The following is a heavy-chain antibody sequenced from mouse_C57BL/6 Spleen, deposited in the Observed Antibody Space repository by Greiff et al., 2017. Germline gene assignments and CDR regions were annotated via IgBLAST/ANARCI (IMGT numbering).Heavy chain of an antibody. CDR2: IWSGGST. D-gene: IGHD2-3*01. CDR3: ARNDGYYGGAWFAY. J-gene: IGHJ3*01. CDR1: GFSLTSYG. V-gene: IGHV2-2*01. Sequence: QVHVKQSGPGLVQPSQSLSITCTVSGFSLTSYGVHWVRQSPGKGLEWLGVIWSGGSTDYNAAFISRLSISKDNSKSQVFFKMNSLQADDTAIYYCARNDGYYGGAWFAYWGQGTLVTVSA.